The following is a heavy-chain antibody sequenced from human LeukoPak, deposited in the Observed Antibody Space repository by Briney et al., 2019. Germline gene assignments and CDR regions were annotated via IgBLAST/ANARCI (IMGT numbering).Heavy chain of an antibody. CDR2: ISSSGSTR. CDR3: ARDLGGGFVHGMDV. D-gene: IGHD2-8*01. Sequence: GGSLRLSCATSGFSFSSYEFNWVRQAPGKGLEWISYISSSGSTRYYADSVKGRFTTSRDNAKNSLNLQMNSLRAEDTAVYYCARDLGGGFVHGMDVWGQGTTVTVSS. CDR1: GFSFSSYE. J-gene: IGHJ6*02. V-gene: IGHV3-48*03.